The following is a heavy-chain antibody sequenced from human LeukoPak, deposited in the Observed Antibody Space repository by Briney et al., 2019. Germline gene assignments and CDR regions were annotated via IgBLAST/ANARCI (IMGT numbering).Heavy chain of an antibody. Sequence: GGSLRLSCAASGFTVSSNYMSWVRQAPGKGLEWVSVIYSGGSTYYADSVKGRFTISRHNSKNTLYLQMNSLRAEDTAVYYCAKSNYHGDFCPDYWGQGTRVTVSS. CDR3: AKSNYHGDFCPDY. D-gene: IGHD4-17*01. V-gene: IGHV3-53*04. CDR1: GFTVSSNY. J-gene: IGHJ4*02. CDR2: IYSGGST.